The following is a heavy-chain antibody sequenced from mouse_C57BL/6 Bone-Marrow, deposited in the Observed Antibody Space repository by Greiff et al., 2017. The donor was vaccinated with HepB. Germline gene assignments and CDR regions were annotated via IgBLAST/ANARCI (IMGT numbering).Heavy chain of an antibody. CDR3: ARLITTVVAPMDY. J-gene: IGHJ4*01. CDR1: GFTFSDYY. D-gene: IGHD1-1*01. V-gene: IGHV5-12*01. Sequence: EVQLQESGGGLVQPGGSLKLSCAASGFTFSDYYMYWVRQTPEKRLEWVAYISNGGGSTYYPDTVKGRFTISRDNAKNTLYLQMSRLKSEDTAMYYCARLITTVVAPMDYWGQGTSVTVSS. CDR2: ISNGGGST.